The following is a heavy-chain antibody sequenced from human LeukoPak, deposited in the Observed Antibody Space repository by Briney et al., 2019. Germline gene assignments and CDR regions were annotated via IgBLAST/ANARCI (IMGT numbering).Heavy chain of an antibody. CDR2: MNPNSGNT. Sequence: ASVKVSCTASGYTFTSYDINWVRQATGQGLEWMGWMNPNSGNTGYAQKFQGRVTMTRNTSISTAYMELSSLRSEDTAVYYCARSPYSSSWLSLAYYYYGMDVWGQGTTVTVSS. CDR3: ARSPYSSSWLSLAYYYYGMDV. D-gene: IGHD6-13*01. CDR1: GYTFTSYD. J-gene: IGHJ6*02. V-gene: IGHV1-8*01.